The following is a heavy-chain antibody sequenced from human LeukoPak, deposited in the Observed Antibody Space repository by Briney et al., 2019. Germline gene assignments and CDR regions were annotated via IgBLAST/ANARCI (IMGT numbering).Heavy chain of an antibody. CDR1: GGSIRSSYYY. D-gene: IGHD3-22*01. Sequence: SETLSLTCTVSGGSIRSSYYYWSWIRQPPGKGLEWIGYIYYSGSTYYNPSLKSRVTISVDTSKNQFSLKLSSVTAADTAVYYCASYYDSSGFDYWGQGTLVTVSS. J-gene: IGHJ4*02. CDR3: ASYYDSSGFDY. CDR2: IYYSGST. V-gene: IGHV4-30-4*01.